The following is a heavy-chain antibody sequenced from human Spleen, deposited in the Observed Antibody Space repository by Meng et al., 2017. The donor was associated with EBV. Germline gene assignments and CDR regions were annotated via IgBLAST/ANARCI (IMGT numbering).Heavy chain of an antibody. V-gene: IGHV4-61*01. CDR2: IHNSGNT. CDR1: GDSVSSGSYY. CDR3: ARDGVNGMDV. D-gene: IGHD3-10*01. Sequence: QGRSQESGPGLVKPSETLSLTCTVSGDSVSSGSYYWSWIRQPPGKGLEWIGYIHNSGNTNYNPSLRSRVTVSVGSSKNQFSLRLSSVTAADTAVYFCARDGVNGMDVWGQGTTVTVSS. J-gene: IGHJ6*02.